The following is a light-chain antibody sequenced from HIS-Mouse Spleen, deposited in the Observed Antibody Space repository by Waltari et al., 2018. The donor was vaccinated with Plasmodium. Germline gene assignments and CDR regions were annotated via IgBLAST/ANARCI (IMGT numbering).Light chain of an antibody. V-gene: IGLV3-19*01. Sequence: SSELTQDPAVSVALGQTVRITCQGDSLRSYYASWYQQKPVQAPVLVIDGKNNRPSGFPDRFSGSSSGNTASLPITGAQAEDEADYYCNSRDSSGTHGVFGGGTKLTVL. J-gene: IGLJ2*01. CDR2: GKN. CDR3: NSRDSSGTHGV. CDR1: SLRSYY.